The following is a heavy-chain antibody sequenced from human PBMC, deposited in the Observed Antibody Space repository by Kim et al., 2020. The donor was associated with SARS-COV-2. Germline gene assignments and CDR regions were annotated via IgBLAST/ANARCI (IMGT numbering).Heavy chain of an antibody. D-gene: IGHD7-27*01. J-gene: IGHJ5*02. CDR3: ARRGTGDNWFDP. V-gene: IGHV5-51*01. Sequence: SRHFEGQFTISPDKSTSTAYLQWHSLKASDTAIYYCARRGTGDNWFDPWGQGTLVTVSS.